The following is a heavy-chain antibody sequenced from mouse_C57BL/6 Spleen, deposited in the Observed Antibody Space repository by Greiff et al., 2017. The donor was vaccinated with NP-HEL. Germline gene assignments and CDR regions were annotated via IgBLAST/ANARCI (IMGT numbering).Heavy chain of an antibody. CDR2: IDPSDSYT. D-gene: IGHD2-5*01. CDR3: ARIPAYYSNYWYFDV. J-gene: IGHJ1*03. CDR1: GYTFTSYW. Sequence: QVQLQQPGAELVRPGTSVTLSCKASGYTFTSYWMHWVKQRPGQGLVWIGVIDPSDSYTNYNQKFKGKATLTVDTSSSTAYMQLSSLTSEDSAVSYGARIPAYYSNYWYFDVWGTGTTVTVSS. V-gene: IGHV1-59*01.